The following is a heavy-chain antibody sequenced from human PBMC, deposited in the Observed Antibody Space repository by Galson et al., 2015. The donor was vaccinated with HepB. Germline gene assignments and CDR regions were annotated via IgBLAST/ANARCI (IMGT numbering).Heavy chain of an antibody. D-gene: IGHD6-19*01. V-gene: IGHV3-30*18. CDR1: GFTFSTNA. J-gene: IGHJ5*02. CDR2: ISYDGSST. Sequence: SLRLSCAASGFTFSTNAMHWVRQAPGKGLEWVAMISYDGSSTYYADSVKGRFTISRDDSKNTLYLQMNSLKAEDTAVYYCAKDLYGSGWYNWFDPWGPGTLVTVSS. CDR3: AKDLYGSGWYNWFDP.